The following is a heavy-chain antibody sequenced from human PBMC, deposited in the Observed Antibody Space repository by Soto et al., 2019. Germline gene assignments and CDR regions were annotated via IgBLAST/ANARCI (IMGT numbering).Heavy chain of an antibody. CDR3: ARDIYAIAALDDAFDI. D-gene: IGHD6-6*01. CDR1: GFTFSSYS. V-gene: IGHV3-48*01. CDR2: ISSSSSTI. J-gene: IGHJ3*02. Sequence: PGGSLRLSCAASGFTFSSYSMNWVRQAPGKGLEWVSYISSSSSTIYYADSVKGRFTISRDNAKNSLYLQMNSLRAEDTAVYYCARDIYAIAALDDAFDIWGQGTMVTVSS.